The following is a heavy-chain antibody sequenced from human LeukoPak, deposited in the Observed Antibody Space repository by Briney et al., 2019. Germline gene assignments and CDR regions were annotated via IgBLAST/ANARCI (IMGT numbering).Heavy chain of an antibody. CDR2: IKQDGSEK. D-gene: IGHD5-24*01. Sequence: GGSLRLSCAASGFTFSSYWMSWVRQAPGKGLEWVANIKQDGSEKYYVDSVKGRFTISRDNAKNSLYLQMNSLRAEDTAVYYCAREHSAEMATGDYWCQGTLATVSS. V-gene: IGHV3-7*01. CDR1: GFTFSSYW. J-gene: IGHJ4*02. CDR3: AREHSAEMATGDY.